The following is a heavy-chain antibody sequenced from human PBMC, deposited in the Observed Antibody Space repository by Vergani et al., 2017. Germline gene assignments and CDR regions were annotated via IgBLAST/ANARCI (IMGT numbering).Heavy chain of an antibody. Sequence: QVQLQESGPGLVKPSETLSLTCTVSGGSISSYYWSWIRQPPGKGLEWIGYIYYSGSTNYNPSLKSRVTISVDTSKNQFSLKLSSVTAADTAVYYCARGFGSSWPNSYYYYYMDVWGKGTTVTVSS. CDR1: GGSISSYY. CDR2: IYYSGST. V-gene: IGHV4-59*01. J-gene: IGHJ6*03. D-gene: IGHD6-13*01. CDR3: ARGFGSSWPNSYYYYYMDV.